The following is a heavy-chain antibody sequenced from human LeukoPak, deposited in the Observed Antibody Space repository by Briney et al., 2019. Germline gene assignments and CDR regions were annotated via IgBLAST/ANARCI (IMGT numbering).Heavy chain of an antibody. CDR1: GGSISSSSYY. V-gene: IGHV4-39*01. J-gene: IGHJ4*02. CDR3: ARHQYAWGSYRKPLPLDY. CDR2: ISYSGST. Sequence: RPSETLSLTCTVSGGSISSSSYYWGWIRQPPGKGLEWIGSISYSGSTYYNPSLKSRVTISVDTSKNQFSLKLSSVTAADTAVYYCARHQYAWGSYRKPLPLDYWGRGTLVTVSS. D-gene: IGHD3-16*02.